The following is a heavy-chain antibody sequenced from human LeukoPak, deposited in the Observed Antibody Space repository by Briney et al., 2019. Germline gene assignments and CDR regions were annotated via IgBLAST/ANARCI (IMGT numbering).Heavy chain of an antibody. V-gene: IGHV3-66*01. CDR1: GFTVSSNY. D-gene: IGHD3-9*01. J-gene: IGHJ3*02. Sequence: GGSLRLSCAASGFTVSSNYMSWVRQAPGKGLEWVSVIYSGGSTYYADSVKGRFTISRDNSKNTLYLQMNSLRAEDTAVYYCARGEFDIFTGYFMEAFDIWGQGTMVTVSS. CDR2: IYSGGST. CDR3: ARGEFDIFTGYFMEAFDI.